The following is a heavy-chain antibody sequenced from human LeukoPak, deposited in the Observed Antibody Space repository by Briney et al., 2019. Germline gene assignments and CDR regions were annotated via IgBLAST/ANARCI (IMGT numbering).Heavy chain of an antibody. D-gene: IGHD3-22*01. CDR2: IRYDGSNK. V-gene: IGHV3-30*02. Sequence: GGSLRLSCAASGFTFSSYGMHWVRQAPGKGLEWVAFIRYDGSNKYYADSAKGRFTISRDNSKNTLYLQMNSLRAEDTAVYYCASPTWYYYDSSGYPGEYYFDYWGQGTLVTVSS. CDR3: ASPTWYYYDSSGYPGEYYFDY. J-gene: IGHJ4*02. CDR1: GFTFSSYG.